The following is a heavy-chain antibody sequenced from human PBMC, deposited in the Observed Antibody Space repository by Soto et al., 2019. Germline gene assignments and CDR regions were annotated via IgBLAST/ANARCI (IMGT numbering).Heavy chain of an antibody. Sequence: SETLSLTCTVSGGSVSSGSYYWSWIRQPPGKGLEWIGYIYYSGSTNYHPSLKSRVTISVDTSKNQFSLKLSSVTAADTAVYYCARDPVVAARPYYYYGMDVWGQGTTVTVS. CDR2: IYYSGST. CDR1: GGSVSSGSYY. J-gene: IGHJ6*02. CDR3: ARDPVVAARPYYYYGMDV. V-gene: IGHV4-61*01. D-gene: IGHD6-6*01.